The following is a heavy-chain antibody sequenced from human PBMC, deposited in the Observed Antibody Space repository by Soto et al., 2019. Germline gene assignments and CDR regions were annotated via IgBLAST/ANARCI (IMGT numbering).Heavy chain of an antibody. D-gene: IGHD6-19*01. CDR2: ISYDGTKK. CDR1: GFTFRTYG. Sequence: GGSLRLSCAASGFTFRTYGMHWVRQAPGKGLEWVADISYDGTKKFYIDSAKGRFTISRDNSKNTLYLQMNGLRTEDTAVYYCAQEAPGGWHFFDSWGQGTLVTVSS. CDR3: AQEAPGGWHFFDS. V-gene: IGHV3-30*18. J-gene: IGHJ4*02.